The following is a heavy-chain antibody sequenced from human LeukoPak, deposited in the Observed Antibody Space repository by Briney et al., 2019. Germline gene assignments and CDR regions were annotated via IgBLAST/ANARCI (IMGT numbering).Heavy chain of an antibody. CDR2: IRSKTYGGTT. Sequence: PGGSLRLSCAASGFTFSTYTMNWVRQAPGKGLEWVGFIRSKTYGGTTEYAASVKGRFTISRDGSTSIAYLQMNSLKTEYTAMYYCTSSGRVSSDYWGQGTLVTVSS. D-gene: IGHD6-19*01. V-gene: IGHV3-49*04. J-gene: IGHJ4*02. CDR1: GFTFSTYT. CDR3: TSSGRVSSDY.